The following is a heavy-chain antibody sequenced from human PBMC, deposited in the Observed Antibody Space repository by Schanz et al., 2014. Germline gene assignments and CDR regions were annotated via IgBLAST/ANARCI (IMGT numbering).Heavy chain of an antibody. J-gene: IGHJ4*02. Sequence: QVQLVQSGAEMKKPGASVKVSCKASGYTFTGYYMHWVRQAPGQGLEWMGRIIPILGIANYAQKFQGRVTITADKSTFTAYMDVSSLRSEDTAVYYCSSSGAGYSSSWDFDYWGQGTLXTVSS. CDR3: SSSGAGYSSSWDFDY. V-gene: IGHV1-69*09. CDR2: IIPILGIA. D-gene: IGHD6-13*01. CDR1: GYTFTGYY.